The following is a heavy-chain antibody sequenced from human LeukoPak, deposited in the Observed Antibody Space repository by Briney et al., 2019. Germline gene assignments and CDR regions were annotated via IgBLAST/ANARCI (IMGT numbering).Heavy chain of an antibody. CDR3: ARDAYYYGSGSYYPPDY. CDR2: ISSSSSYI. V-gene: IGHV3-21*01. CDR1: GFTFSSYS. Sequence: GGSLRLSCAASGFTFSSYSMNWVRQAPGKGPEWVSSISSSSSYIYYADSVKGRFTISRDNAKNSLYLQMNSLRAEDTAVYYCARDAYYYGSGSYYPPDYWGQGTLVTVSS. J-gene: IGHJ4*02. D-gene: IGHD3-10*01.